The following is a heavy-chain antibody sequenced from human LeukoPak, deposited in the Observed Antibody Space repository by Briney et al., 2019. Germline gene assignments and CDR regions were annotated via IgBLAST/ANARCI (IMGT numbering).Heavy chain of an antibody. V-gene: IGHV3-48*01. CDR3: ARDPLGYCSGGSCS. CDR1: GFTFGTYG. CDR2: ISSSSGSI. Sequence: PGGSLRLSCAASGFTFGTYGMNWVRQGPGKGLERVSYISSSSGSIYYTDSVKGRFTISRDDSKNSLYLQMNSLRAEDTAVYYCARDPLGYCSGGSCSWGQGTLVTVSS. D-gene: IGHD2-15*01. J-gene: IGHJ5*02.